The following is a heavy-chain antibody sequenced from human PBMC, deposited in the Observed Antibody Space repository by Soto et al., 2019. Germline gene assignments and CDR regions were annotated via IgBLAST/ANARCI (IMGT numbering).Heavy chain of an antibody. CDR3: ARDPVDTAMVTEYYYYYGMDV. J-gene: IGHJ6*02. V-gene: IGHV1-2*04. CDR1: GYTFTGYY. Sequence: ASVKVSCKASGYTFTGYYMHWVRQAPGQGLEWMGWINPNSGGTNYAQKFQGWVTMTRDMSISTAYMELSRLRSDDTAVYYCARDPVDTAMVTEYYYYYGMDVWGQGTTVTVSS. D-gene: IGHD5-18*01. CDR2: INPNSGGT.